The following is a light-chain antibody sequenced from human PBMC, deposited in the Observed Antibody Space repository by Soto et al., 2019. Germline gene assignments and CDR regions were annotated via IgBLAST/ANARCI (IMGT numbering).Light chain of an antibody. CDR2: GAS. CDR1: QSVSSRY. CDR3: HQYCSSPPYT. V-gene: IGKV3-20*01. J-gene: IGKJ2*01. Sequence: EIVLTQSPGTLSLPPGERATLSCRASQSVSSRYLSWYQKKPGQATRLLIYGASSRTTGLTDSFSGSGSGRNFTLIISRLEPEEYSVYYCHQYCSSPPYTFGQGTKVEMK.